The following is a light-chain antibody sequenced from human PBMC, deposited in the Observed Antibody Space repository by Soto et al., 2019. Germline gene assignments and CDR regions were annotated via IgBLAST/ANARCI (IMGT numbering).Light chain of an antibody. CDR2: GAS. V-gene: IGKV3-20*01. J-gene: IGKJ3*01. CDR3: QQYGSTLFT. CDR1: QSVSNNS. Sequence: EIVVTQSPGTLSLSPGERATLSCRASQSVSNNSLAWYQQKPGQAPRLLIYGASSRATGIPDSFSGSGSGTDFTLTISRLEPEDFAVYYCQQYGSTLFTFGPGTKVDIK.